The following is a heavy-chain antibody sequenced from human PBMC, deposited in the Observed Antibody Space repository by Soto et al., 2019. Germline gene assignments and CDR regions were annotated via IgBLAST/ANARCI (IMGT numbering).Heavy chain of an antibody. CDR1: GYSFTSLD. D-gene: IGHD6-19*01. CDR3: ARGGSAGVDY. V-gene: IGHV1-8*01. Sequence: QVQLVQSGADVREPGASVKVSCKASGYSFTSLDINWVRQTAGQGLEWMGWMEPSTGRTGYAQKFQGRVTMTRDTSINTAYMELTTLTSDDTAFYYCARGGSAGVDYWGQGTLVTVSS. J-gene: IGHJ4*02. CDR2: MEPSTGRT.